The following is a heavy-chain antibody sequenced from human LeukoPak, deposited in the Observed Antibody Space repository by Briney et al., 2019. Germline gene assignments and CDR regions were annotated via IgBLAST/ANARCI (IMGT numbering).Heavy chain of an antibody. CDR1: GFTFSSHW. V-gene: IGHV3-7*05. J-gene: IGHJ4*02. Sequence: GGSLRLSCAASGFTFSSHWMSWVRQGPGKGLEWVANIKQDGSEKYYVDSVKGRFTISRDNAKNSLYLQMNSLRAEDTAMYYCAKSSSSWIFDYWGQGTLVTVSS. D-gene: IGHD6-13*01. CDR2: IKQDGSEK. CDR3: AKSSSSWIFDY.